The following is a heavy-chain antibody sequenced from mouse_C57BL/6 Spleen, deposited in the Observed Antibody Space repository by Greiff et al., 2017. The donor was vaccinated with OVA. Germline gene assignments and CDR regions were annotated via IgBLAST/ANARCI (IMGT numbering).Heavy chain of an antibody. CDR1: GYTFTSYW. CDR3: ARGLYDGYSHWYFDV. J-gene: IGHJ1*03. Sequence: VQLQQPGAELVKPGASVKMSCKASGYTFTSYWITWVKQRPGQGLEWIGDIYPGSGSTNYNEKFKSKATLTVDTSSSTAYMQLSSLTSEDSAVYYCARGLYDGYSHWYFDVWGTGTTVTVSS. V-gene: IGHV1-55*01. D-gene: IGHD2-3*01. CDR2: IYPGSGST.